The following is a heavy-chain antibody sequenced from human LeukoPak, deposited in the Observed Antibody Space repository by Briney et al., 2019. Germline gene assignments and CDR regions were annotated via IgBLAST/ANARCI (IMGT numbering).Heavy chain of an antibody. V-gene: IGHV3-20*04. Sequence: PGGSLRLSCAASGFTFDDYGMSWVRQAPGKGLEWVSGINWNGGSTGYADSVKGRFTISRDNARNSLYLQMNSLRAEDTALYYCGRRAQPQITEYSSSSPPGVDYWGQGTLVTVSS. CDR3: GRRAQPQITEYSSSSPPGVDY. D-gene: IGHD6-6*01. CDR1: GFTFDDYG. CDR2: INWNGGST. J-gene: IGHJ4*02.